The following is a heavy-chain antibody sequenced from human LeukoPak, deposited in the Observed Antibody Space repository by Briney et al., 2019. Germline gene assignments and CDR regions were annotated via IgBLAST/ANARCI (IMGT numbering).Heavy chain of an antibody. V-gene: IGHV3-9*01. CDR3: VNKVRGAMGGY. Sequence: GGSLRLSCAASGFTFDDYAMHWVRQAPGKGLEWVSGISWNSGSIGYADSVKGRFTISRDNAKNSLYLQMNSLRAEDAAVYYCVNKVRGAMGGYWGQGTLVTVSS. CDR1: GFTFDDYA. J-gene: IGHJ4*02. CDR2: ISWNSGSI. D-gene: IGHD3-10*01.